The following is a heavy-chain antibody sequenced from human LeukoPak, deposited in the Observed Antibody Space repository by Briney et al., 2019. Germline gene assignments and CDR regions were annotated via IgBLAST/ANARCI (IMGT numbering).Heavy chain of an antibody. V-gene: IGHV3-30-3*01. D-gene: IGHD4-17*01. CDR2: ISYDGSNK. J-gene: IGHJ3*02. CDR1: GFTFSSYA. Sequence: GGSLRLSCAASGFTFSSYAMHWVRQAPGKGLEWVAVISYDGSNKYYADSVKGRFTISRDNSKNTLYLQMNSLRAEDTAVYYCARDGIPNDYGDAGTRVDAFDIWGQGTMVTVSS. CDR3: ARDGIPNDYGDAGTRVDAFDI.